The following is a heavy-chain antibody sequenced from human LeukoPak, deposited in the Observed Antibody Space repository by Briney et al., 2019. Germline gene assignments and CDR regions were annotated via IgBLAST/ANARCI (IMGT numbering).Heavy chain of an antibody. Sequence: GGSLRLSCAASGCTFSTYWMTWVRQAPGKGPEWVANIKEDGSATYYVDSVKGRFTISRDNAKKSLYLQMNSLRVEDTAVYYCARDSPGYLAYDSWGQGTLVTVSS. J-gene: IGHJ4*02. CDR2: IKEDGSAT. V-gene: IGHV3-7*04. D-gene: IGHD1-1*01. CDR1: GCTFSTYW. CDR3: ARDSPGYLAYDS.